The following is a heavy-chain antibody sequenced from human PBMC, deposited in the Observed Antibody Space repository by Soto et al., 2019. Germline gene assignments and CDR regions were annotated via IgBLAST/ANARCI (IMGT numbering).Heavy chain of an antibody. CDR1: GGTFSYYT. Sequence: QVQLVQSGAEVKKPGSSVKVSCTASGGTFSYYTISWVRQAPGQGLEWMGRVIPMVGMSSYAQKFQGRVTIPADKSTSTVYMVLSSLRSEDTAVYYCATNYGSGSPHFDYWGQGTMVTVSS. D-gene: IGHD3-10*01. CDR3: ATNYGSGSPHFDY. J-gene: IGHJ4*02. CDR2: VIPMVGMS. V-gene: IGHV1-69*02.